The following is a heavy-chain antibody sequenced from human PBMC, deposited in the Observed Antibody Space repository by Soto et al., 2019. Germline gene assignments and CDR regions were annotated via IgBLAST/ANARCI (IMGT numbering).Heavy chain of an antibody. D-gene: IGHD6-19*01. Sequence: GGSLRLSCAASGLTVSSNYMSWVRQAPGKGLQWVSVIYSGGITYYADSVKGRFTISRDNSKNMLYLQMNSLRADDTAVYYCARGLAVAGAYFDYWGQGTLVTSPQ. J-gene: IGHJ4*02. CDR3: ARGLAVAGAYFDY. V-gene: IGHV3-53*01. CDR2: IYSGGIT. CDR1: GLTVSSNY.